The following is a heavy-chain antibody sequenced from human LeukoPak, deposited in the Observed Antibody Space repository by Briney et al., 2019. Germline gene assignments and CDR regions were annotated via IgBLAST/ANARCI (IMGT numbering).Heavy chain of an antibody. Sequence: GRSLRLSCLASGFTFSHYGMHWVRQAPGTGLEWVAVIWSDASDKYYANSVKGRFTISRDNFKNSLYLQMNSLRAEDTAVYYCAKDAQRGFDYSNSLDYWGQGTRVTVSS. J-gene: IGHJ4*02. CDR3: AKDAQRGFDYSNSLDY. CDR1: GFTFSHYG. CDR2: IWSDASDK. V-gene: IGHV3-33*06. D-gene: IGHD4-11*01.